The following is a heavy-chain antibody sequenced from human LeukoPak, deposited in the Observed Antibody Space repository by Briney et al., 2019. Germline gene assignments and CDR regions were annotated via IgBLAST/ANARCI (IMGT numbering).Heavy chain of an antibody. J-gene: IGHJ5*01. CDR2: IYYSGST. Sequence: SETLSLTCTVSGGSISTYFWSWIRQPPGKGLEWIGYIYYSGSTNYNPSLKSRVTISLDTSKNQFSLKLSSVTASDTAVYYCARHTSAWIDSWGQGTLVTVSP. CDR1: GGSISTYF. CDR3: ARHTSAWIDS. D-gene: IGHD3-16*01. V-gene: IGHV4-59*08.